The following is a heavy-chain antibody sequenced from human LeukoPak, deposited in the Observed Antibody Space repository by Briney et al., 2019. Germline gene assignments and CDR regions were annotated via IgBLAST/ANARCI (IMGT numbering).Heavy chain of an antibody. CDR1: VFTFSSYA. J-gene: IGHJ4*02. CDR2: ISYDGSNK. Sequence: PGGSLRLSCAASVFTFSSYAMHWVRQAPGKGLEWVAVISYDGSNKYYADSVKGRFTISRDNSKNTLYLQMNSLRAEDTAVYYCARAPNGGFLDYWGQGTLVTVSS. CDR3: ARAPNGGFLDY. D-gene: IGHD4-23*01. V-gene: IGHV3-30*04.